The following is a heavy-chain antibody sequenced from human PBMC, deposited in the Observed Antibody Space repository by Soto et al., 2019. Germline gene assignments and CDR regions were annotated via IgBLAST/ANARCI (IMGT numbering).Heavy chain of an antibody. CDR1: GLTFSSYN. CDR3: ARDRSRRDGLSPNGFDP. Sequence: DVQLVKSGGGLVKPGGSLRLSCAASGLTFSSYNMNWVRKAPGKGLEWVSSISAVSTYMYYADSVKGRFTISRYNDKKSLYLQMNSLRAEDSAVYYCARDRSRRDGLSPNGFDPWGQGTLVTVSA. J-gene: IGHJ5*02. D-gene: IGHD4-17*01. CDR2: ISAVSTYM. V-gene: IGHV3-21*01.